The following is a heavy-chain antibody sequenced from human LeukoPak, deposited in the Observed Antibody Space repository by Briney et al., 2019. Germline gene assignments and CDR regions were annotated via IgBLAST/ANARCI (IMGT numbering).Heavy chain of an antibody. V-gene: IGHV1-69*06. CDR3: ASVATRGGYCTNGVCYTEYYYMDV. D-gene: IGHD2-8*01. Sequence: ASVKFSCKASGDTFSSYAISWVREAPGQGLEWMGGIIPIFGTANYAQKFQGRVTITAGKSTSTAYMELSSLRSEDTAVYYCASVATRGGYCTNGVCYTEYYYMDVWGKGTTVTVSS. J-gene: IGHJ6*03. CDR2: IIPIFGTA. CDR1: GDTFSSYA.